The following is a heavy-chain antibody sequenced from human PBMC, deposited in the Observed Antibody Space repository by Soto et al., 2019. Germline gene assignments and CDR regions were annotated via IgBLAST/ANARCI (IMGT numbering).Heavy chain of an antibody. CDR1: GGSISSGGYY. Sequence: QVQLQESGPGLVKPSQTLSLTCTVSGGSISSGGYYWSWIRQHPGKGLEWIGYIYYSGSTYYNPSLKILGTISVDTSKNHFSLKLSSVTAADTAVYYCARGAVAASYYYYGMDVWVQCTTVTVSS. CDR3: ARGAVAASYYYYGMDV. D-gene: IGHD6-19*01. CDR2: IYYSGST. J-gene: IGHJ6*02. V-gene: IGHV4-31*01.